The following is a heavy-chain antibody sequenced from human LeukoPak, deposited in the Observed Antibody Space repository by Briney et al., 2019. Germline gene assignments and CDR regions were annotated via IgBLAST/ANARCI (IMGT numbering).Heavy chain of an antibody. V-gene: IGHV4-34*01. Sequence: SETLSLTCAVYGGSFSGYYWSWIRQPPGKGLEWIGEINHSGSTNYNPSLKSRVTISVDTSKNQFSLKLSSVTAADTAVYYCARVDFWRGYTTDWGQGTLVTVSS. D-gene: IGHD3-3*01. CDR3: ARVDFWRGYTTD. CDR2: INHSGST. J-gene: IGHJ4*02. CDR1: GGSFSGYY.